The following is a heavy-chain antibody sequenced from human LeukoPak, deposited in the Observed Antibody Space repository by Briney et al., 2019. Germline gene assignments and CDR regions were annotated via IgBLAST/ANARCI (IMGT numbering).Heavy chain of an antibody. CDR3: ARGVVVTYNWFDP. CDR2: IYYSGST. J-gene: IGHJ5*02. D-gene: IGHD2-21*02. CDR1: GGSISSGGYY. Sequence: PSQTLSLTCTVSGGSISSGGYYWSWIRQRPGKGLEWIGYIYYSGSTYYNPSLKSRVTISVDTSKNQFSLKLSSVTAADTAVYYCARGVVVTYNWFDPWGQGTLVTVSS. V-gene: IGHV4-31*03.